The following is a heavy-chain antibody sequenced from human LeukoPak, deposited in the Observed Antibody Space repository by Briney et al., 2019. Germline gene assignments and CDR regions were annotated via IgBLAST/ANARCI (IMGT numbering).Heavy chain of an antibody. Sequence: ASVTVSCKASGYTFTSYDINWVRQATGQGLEWMGWMNPNSGNTGYAQKFQGRVTMTRNTSISTAYMELSSLRSEDTAVYYCARAGIGNYENWFDPWGQGTLVTVSS. CDR2: MNPNSGNT. CDR1: GYTFTSYD. J-gene: IGHJ5*02. CDR3: ARAGIGNYENWFDP. D-gene: IGHD1-7*01. V-gene: IGHV1-8*01.